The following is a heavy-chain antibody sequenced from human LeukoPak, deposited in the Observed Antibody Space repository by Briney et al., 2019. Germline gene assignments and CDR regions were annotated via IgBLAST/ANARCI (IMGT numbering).Heavy chain of an antibody. CDR2: IYTSEST. V-gene: IGHV4-4*07. CDR1: GGYIGSYY. D-gene: IGHD4-17*01. J-gene: IGHJ6*03. CDR3: ARDGDSGDYSKSFYYMDV. Sequence: SETLSLTCTVSGGYIGSYYWSWIRQPAGKGLEWIWPIYTSESTDYNPSPKNRLTMSVEISTRHFSRMSTPVPAADTAVYYCARDGDSGDYSKSFYYMDVWGKGTTVTVSS.